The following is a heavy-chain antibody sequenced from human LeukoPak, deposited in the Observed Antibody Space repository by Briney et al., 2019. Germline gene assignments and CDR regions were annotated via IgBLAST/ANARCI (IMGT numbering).Heavy chain of an antibody. J-gene: IGHJ5*02. V-gene: IGHV4-61*02. CDR3: ARFLPPDYYGSGRTFDP. D-gene: IGHD3-10*01. CDR1: GGSISSGSYY. Sequence: SETLSLTCTVSGGSISSGSYYWSWIRQPAGKGLEWIGRIYTSGSTNYSPSLKSRVTISVDTSKSQFSLKLSSVTAADTAVYYCARFLPPDYYGSGRTFDPWGQGTLVTVSS. CDR2: IYTSGST.